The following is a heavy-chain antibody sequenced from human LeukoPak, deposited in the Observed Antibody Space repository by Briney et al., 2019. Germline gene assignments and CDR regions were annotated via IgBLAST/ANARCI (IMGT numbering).Heavy chain of an antibody. Sequence: SETLSLTCAVYGGSFSGYHWTWIRQSLGKGLEWIGDINPSGSTYYNPSLKSRLTISVDTSKNQFSLKLRSVTAADTAVYYCARGRHDITMIVVVMTSVSYYLDVWGKGTTVTVS. J-gene: IGHJ6*03. CDR3: ARGRHDITMIVVVMTSVSYYLDV. CDR1: GGSFSGYH. CDR2: INPSGST. D-gene: IGHD3-22*01. V-gene: IGHV4-34*01.